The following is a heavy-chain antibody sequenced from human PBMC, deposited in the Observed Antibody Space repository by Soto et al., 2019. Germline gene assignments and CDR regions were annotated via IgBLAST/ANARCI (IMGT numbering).Heavy chain of an antibody. CDR3: ARYRSTYSNHNWFDP. Sequence: QVQLQESGPGLVKPSQTLSLTCTVSGGSISSGGYYWSWIRQHPGKGLEWIGYIYYSGSTYYNPSLKSRVTISVDTSKNQFSLKLSSVTAADTAVYYCARYRSTYSNHNWFDPWGQGTLVTVSS. CDR1: GGSISSGGYY. D-gene: IGHD4-4*01. J-gene: IGHJ5*02. V-gene: IGHV4-31*03. CDR2: IYYSGST.